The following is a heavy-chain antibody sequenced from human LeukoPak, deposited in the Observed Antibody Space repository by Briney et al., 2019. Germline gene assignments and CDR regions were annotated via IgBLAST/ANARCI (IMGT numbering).Heavy chain of an antibody. CDR3: ARKYSSGLLDY. J-gene: IGHJ4*02. Sequence: PGGSLRLSCAAPGFTFSDYYMSWIRQAPGKGLEWVSYISSSSSYTNYADSVKGRFTISRDNAKNSLYLQMNSLRAEDTAVYYCARKYSSGLLDYWGQGTLVTVSS. CDR1: GFTFSDYY. D-gene: IGHD6-19*01. CDR2: ISSSSSYT. V-gene: IGHV3-11*03.